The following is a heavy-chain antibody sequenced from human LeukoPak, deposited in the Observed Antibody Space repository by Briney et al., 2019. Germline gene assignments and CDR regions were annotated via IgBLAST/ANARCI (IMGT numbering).Heavy chain of an antibody. V-gene: IGHV1-69*02. D-gene: IGHD4-23*01. CDR1: GGTFSSYT. J-gene: IGHJ6*02. CDR2: IIPLLGIA. CDR3: ARGKMVTRGMDV. Sequence: SVKVSCKASGGTFSSYTISWVRQALGQGLEWMVRIIPLLGIANYAQKFQGRVTVTADKSTSTAYMELSSLRSEDTAVYYCARGKMVTRGMDVWGQGTTVTVSS.